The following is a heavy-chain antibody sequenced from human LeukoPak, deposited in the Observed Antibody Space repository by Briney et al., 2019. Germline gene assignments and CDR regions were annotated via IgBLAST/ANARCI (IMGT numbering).Heavy chain of an antibody. V-gene: IGHV3-48*03. D-gene: IGHD2-8*01. CDR2: ISSSGGTK. CDR3: AREWSLDYFDY. CDR1: GFTFSSYA. Sequence: PGGSLRLSCAASGFTFSSYAMNWVRQAPGKGLQWVSYISSSGGTKYYADSVKGRFTISRDNTKNSLYLQMNSLRAEDTAVYYCAREWSLDYFDYWGQGTLVTVSS. J-gene: IGHJ4*02.